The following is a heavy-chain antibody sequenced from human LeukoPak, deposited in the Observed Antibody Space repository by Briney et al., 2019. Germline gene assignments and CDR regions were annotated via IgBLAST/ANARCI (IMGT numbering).Heavy chain of an antibody. Sequence: GGSLRLSCTASGFTFNNYWMHWVRQAPGKGPVWVSRIKSDGSSRSYADSVQGRFTISRDNPKNTLYLQMNSLRAEDTAVYYCAKDWAYESSGPPYYFDYWGQGTLVTVSS. CDR3: AKDWAYESSGPPYYFDY. J-gene: IGHJ4*02. D-gene: IGHD3-22*01. CDR2: IKSDGSSR. CDR1: GFTFNNYW. V-gene: IGHV3-74*01.